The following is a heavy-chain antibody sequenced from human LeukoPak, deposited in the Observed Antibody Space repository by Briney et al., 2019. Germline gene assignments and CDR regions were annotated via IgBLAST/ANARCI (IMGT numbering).Heavy chain of an antibody. J-gene: IGHJ4*02. CDR3: AREGRIVGATVDY. CDR1: GGSISSGSYY. V-gene: IGHV4-61*02. Sequence: SETLALTCTVSGGSISSGSYYWSWIRQPAGKVLEWIGRIYTSGSTNYNPSLKSRVTISVDTSKNQFSLKLSSVTAADTAVYYCAREGRIVGATVDYWGQGTLVTVSS. CDR2: IYTSGST. D-gene: IGHD1-26*01.